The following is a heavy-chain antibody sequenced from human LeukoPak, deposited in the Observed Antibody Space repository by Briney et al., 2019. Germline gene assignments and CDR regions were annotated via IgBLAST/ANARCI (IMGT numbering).Heavy chain of an antibody. CDR1: GYSISSGYY. Sequence: SETLSLTCAVSGYSISSGYYWGWIRQPPGKGLEWIGSIYHSGSTYYNPSLKSRVTISLDTAKNHFSLKLSSVPAADTAVYYCERGVVVVPAARPAFFDYWGQGTLGTVSS. CDR2: IYHSGST. V-gene: IGHV4-38-2*01. CDR3: ERGVVVVPAARPAFFDY. J-gene: IGHJ4*02. D-gene: IGHD2-2*01.